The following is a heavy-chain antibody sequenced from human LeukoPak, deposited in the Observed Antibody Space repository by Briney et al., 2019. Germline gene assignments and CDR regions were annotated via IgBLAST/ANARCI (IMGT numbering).Heavy chain of an antibody. D-gene: IGHD1-26*01. CDR2: IIPIFGPA. Sequence: SVKVSCKASGGTFSGYAISWVRQAPGQGLEWMGGIIPIFGPANYAQKSQGRVTITTHESTSTAYMELSSLRSEDTAVYYCARDSGSYQGLDYWGQGTLITVSS. CDR3: ARDSGSYQGLDY. V-gene: IGHV1-69*05. J-gene: IGHJ4*02. CDR1: GGTFSGYA.